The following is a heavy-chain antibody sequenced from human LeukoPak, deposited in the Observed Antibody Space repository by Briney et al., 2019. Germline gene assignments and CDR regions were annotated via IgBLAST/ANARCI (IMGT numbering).Heavy chain of an antibody. CDR2: IYTSGST. CDR3: ARDPAVAGTGWWFDP. CDR1: GGSISSGSYY. D-gene: IGHD6-19*01. Sequence: SQTLSLTCTVSGGSISSGSYYWRWIRQPAGTGLEWIGRIYTSGSTNYNPSLKSRVTISVDTSKNQFSLKLSSVTAADTAVYYCARDPAVAGTGWWFDPWGQGTLVTVSS. J-gene: IGHJ5*02. V-gene: IGHV4-61*02.